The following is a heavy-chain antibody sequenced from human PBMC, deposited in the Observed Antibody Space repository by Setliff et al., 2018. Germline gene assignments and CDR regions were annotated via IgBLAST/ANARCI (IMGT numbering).Heavy chain of an antibody. CDR2: IHFNEDTNEDT. CDR3: ARAWGRRDY. V-gene: IGHV4-59*02. D-gene: IGHD7-27*01. Sequence: SETLSLTCKVSGASVSSLYWNWIRQPPGKGLEWIGYIHFNEDTNEDTKYNASLKSRISISLDTSKNQFSLHLKSVTAADAAVYYCARAWGRRDYWGQGTLVTVSS. CDR1: GASVSSLY. J-gene: IGHJ4*02.